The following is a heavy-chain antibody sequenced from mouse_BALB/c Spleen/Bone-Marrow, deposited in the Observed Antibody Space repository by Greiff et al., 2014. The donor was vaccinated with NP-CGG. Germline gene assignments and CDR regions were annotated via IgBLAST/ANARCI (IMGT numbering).Heavy chain of an antibody. CDR1: GFSLTTYG. CDR3: ARNHRGYYFDY. V-gene: IGHV2-2*02. CDR2: IWTGGST. Sequence: QLKESGPGLVQPSQSLSITCTVSGFSLTTYGVHWVRQSPGKGLEWLGVIWTGGSTDYNAAFISRLTISKDNSKSQVFFEMNSLQANDTAIYYCARNHRGYYFDYWGQGTALTVSS. J-gene: IGHJ2*01. D-gene: IGHD3-1*01.